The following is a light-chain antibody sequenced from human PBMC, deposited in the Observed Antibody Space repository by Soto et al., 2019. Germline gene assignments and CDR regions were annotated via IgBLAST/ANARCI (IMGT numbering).Light chain of an antibody. V-gene: IGKV3-20*01. CDR3: QQYGRSLPT. CDR1: QSISNNY. J-gene: IGKJ2*01. CDR2: GAS. Sequence: EIVLTQSPDILSLSPGERVTLSCRASQSISNNYLAWYQQKPGQSPRVLIYGASSRATAIPDRFSGCGSGTDFTHTISRLQPEDFALYYCQQYGRSLPTFGRGTKLEIK.